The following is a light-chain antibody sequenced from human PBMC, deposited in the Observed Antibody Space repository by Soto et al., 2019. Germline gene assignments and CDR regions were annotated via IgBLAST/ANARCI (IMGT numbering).Light chain of an antibody. CDR3: SSYAGSNQGE. Sequence: ALTQPPSASGSPGQSVTISCTGTSSDVGGYNYVSWYQQHPGKAPKLMIYEVSKRPSGVPGRFSGSKSGNTASLTVSGLQAEDEADYYCSSYAGSNQGEFGGGTKVTVL. CDR2: EVS. J-gene: IGLJ2*01. CDR1: SSDVGGYNY. V-gene: IGLV2-8*01.